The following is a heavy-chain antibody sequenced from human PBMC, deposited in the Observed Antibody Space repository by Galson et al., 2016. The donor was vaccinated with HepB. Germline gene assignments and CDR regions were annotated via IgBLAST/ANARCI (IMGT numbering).Heavy chain of an antibody. CDR1: GGTFNTYG. V-gene: IGHV1-69*13. CDR3: SSPHLFGFEY. D-gene: IGHD3-10*01. Sequence: SVKVSCKASGGTFNTYGLSWVRQAPGQGLEWMGGIIPIYHTANSARRFQGRVTITADESTSTAYMELSSLRSEDTAVYYCSSPHLFGFEYWGQGTLITVSS. CDR2: IIPIYHTA. J-gene: IGHJ4*02.